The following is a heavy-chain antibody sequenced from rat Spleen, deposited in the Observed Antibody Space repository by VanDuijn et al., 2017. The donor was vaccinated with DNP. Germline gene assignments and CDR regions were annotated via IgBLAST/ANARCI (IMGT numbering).Heavy chain of an antibody. V-gene: IGHV5-22*01. J-gene: IGHJ3*01. CDR1: GFTFGDHY. CDR2: ISYEGVHT. Sequence: EVYLVESGGGLVQPGRSLKLSCAASGFTFGDHYMAWIRQTPKKGLEWVASISYEGVHTYYEDSVKGRFAISRDNAESTLYLQMNNLGSEDTATYYCVRHYAYWGQGTLVTVSS. CDR3: VRHYAY.